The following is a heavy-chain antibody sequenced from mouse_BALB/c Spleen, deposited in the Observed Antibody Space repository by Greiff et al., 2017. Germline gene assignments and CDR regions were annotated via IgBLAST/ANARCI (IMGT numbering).Heavy chain of an antibody. D-gene: IGHD1-1*01. V-gene: IGHV1-26*01. J-gene: IGHJ4*01. CDR1: GYSFTGYY. Sequence: EVQLQQSGPELVKPGASVKISCKASGYSFTGYYMHWVKQSHVKSLEWIGRINPYNGATSYNQNFKDKASLTVDKSSSTAYMELHSLTSEDSAVYYCARGGAVVAKTGYAMDYWGQGTSVTVSS. CDR3: ARGGAVVAKTGYAMDY. CDR2: INPYNGAT.